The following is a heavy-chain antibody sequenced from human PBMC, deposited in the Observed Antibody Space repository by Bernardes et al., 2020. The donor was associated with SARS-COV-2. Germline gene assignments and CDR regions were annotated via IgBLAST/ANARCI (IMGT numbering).Heavy chain of an antibody. D-gene: IGHD4-17*01. CDR2: IYYSGST. V-gene: IGHV4-59*11. CDR1: GGSISSHY. J-gene: IGHJ4*02. CDR3: ARAWDDYGVYLDY. Sequence: SETLSLTRTVSGGSISSHYWSWIRQPPGKGLEWIGYIYYSGSTNYNPSLKSRVTISVDTSKNQFSLKLSSVTAADTAVYYCARAWDDYGVYLDYWGQGTLVTVSS.